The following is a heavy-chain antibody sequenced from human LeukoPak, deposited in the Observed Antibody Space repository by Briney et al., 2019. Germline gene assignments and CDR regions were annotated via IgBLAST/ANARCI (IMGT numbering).Heavy chain of an antibody. CDR1: GFTFSRYG. V-gene: IGHV3-30*03. D-gene: IGHD6-19*01. Sequence: GRSLTLSCAASGFTFSRYGMHWVRHAPGKGREWVADISYDGSNKYYADSVKGRFTISRDNSKNTLYLQMNSLRAEDTAVYYCATSGYSSGWVLGYWGQGTLVTVSS. J-gene: IGHJ4*02. CDR3: ATSGYSSGWVLGY. CDR2: ISYDGSNK.